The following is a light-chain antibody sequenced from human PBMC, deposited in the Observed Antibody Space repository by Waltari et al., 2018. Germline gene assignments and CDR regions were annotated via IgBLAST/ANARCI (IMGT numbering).Light chain of an antibody. J-gene: IGKJ1*01. V-gene: IGKV2-30*02. CDR1: QSLVHRDGNTY. Sequence: DVVMTQSPLPLPVTLGQPGPIPSWARQSLVHRDGNTYLNWFQQRPGHAPRRLIYQVSIRDSGVPDRFSGSGSGTDFTLQISSVEAEDVGVYYCMQGTHWPRTFGQGTKVEIK. CDR3: MQGTHWPRT. CDR2: QVS.